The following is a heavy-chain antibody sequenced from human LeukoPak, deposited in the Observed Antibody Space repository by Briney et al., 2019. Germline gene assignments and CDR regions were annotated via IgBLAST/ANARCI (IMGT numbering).Heavy chain of an antibody. CDR2: FDPEDGET. V-gene: IGHV1-24*01. CDR1: GYTLTELS. D-gene: IGHD3-22*01. CDR3: ARAGDTMIVVAPLDAFDI. J-gene: IGHJ3*02. Sequence: AASVKVSCKVSGYTLTELSMHWVRQSPGKGLEWMGGFDPEDGETIYAQKFQGRVTMTEDTSTDTAYMELSSLRSEDTAVYYCARAGDTMIVVAPLDAFDIWGQGTMVTVSS.